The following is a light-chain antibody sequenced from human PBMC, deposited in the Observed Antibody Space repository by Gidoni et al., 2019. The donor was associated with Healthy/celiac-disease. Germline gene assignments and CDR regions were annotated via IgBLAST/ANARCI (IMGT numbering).Light chain of an antibody. Sequence: QSVLPQPPSVSAAPGPRVTISCTGSSSNIGAGYDVHWYQQLPGTAPKLLIYGNSNRPSGVPDRFSGSKSGTSASLAITGLQAEDEAEYYCQSYDSSLSGSVFGGGTKLTVL. CDR1: SSNIGAGYD. CDR2: GNS. V-gene: IGLV1-40*01. CDR3: QSYDSSLSGSV. J-gene: IGLJ2*01.